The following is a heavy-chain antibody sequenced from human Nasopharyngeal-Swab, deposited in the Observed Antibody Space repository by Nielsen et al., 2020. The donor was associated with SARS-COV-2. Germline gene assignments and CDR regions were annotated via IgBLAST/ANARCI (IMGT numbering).Heavy chain of an antibody. J-gene: IGHJ3*02. D-gene: IGHD2-2*01. V-gene: IGHV3-7*03. CDR2: IKQDGSEK. Sequence: VRQAPGKGLEWVANIKQDGSEKYYVDSVKGRFTISRDNAKNSLYLQMNSLRAADTAVYYCARGYCSSTSCYWDPRGDAFDIWGQGTMVTVSS. CDR3: ARGYCSSTSCYWDPRGDAFDI.